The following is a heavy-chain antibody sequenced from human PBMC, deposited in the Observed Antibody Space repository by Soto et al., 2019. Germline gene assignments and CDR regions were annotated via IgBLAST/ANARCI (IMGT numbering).Heavy chain of an antibody. CDR1: GFTFSSYG. J-gene: IGHJ4*02. V-gene: IGHV3-33*01. Sequence: GGSLRLSCAASGFTFSSYGMHWVRQAPGKGLEWVAVIWYDGSNKYYADSVKGRFTISRDNSKNTLYLQMNSLRAEDTAVYYCVRDMRSYSGGWDAPTYCGQGTPVPLSS. CDR3: VRDMRSYSGGWDAPTY. D-gene: IGHD6-19*01. CDR2: IWYDGSNK.